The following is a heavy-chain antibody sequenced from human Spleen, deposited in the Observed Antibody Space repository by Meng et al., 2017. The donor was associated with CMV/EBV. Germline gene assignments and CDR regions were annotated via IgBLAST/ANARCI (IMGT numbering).Heavy chain of an antibody. J-gene: IGHJ6*02. CDR2: INPSGGST. D-gene: IGHD6-6*01. Sequence: ASVKVSCKASGYTFTSYYMHWVRQAPGQGLEWMGIINPSGGSTGYAQKFQGRVTMTRDTSTSTVYMELSSLRSEDTAVYYCARFSSSPYYYYGMDVWGQGTTVTVSS. CDR3: ARFSSSPYYYYGMDV. CDR1: GYTFTSYY. V-gene: IGHV1-46*01.